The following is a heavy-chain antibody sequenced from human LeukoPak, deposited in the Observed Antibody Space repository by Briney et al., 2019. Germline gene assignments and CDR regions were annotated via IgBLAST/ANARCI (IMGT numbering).Heavy chain of an antibody. V-gene: IGHV3-49*04. D-gene: IGHD5-18*01. J-gene: IGHJ6*02. CDR3: SRGPIQLWVHNGVDV. CDR1: GFNFGDHA. CDR2: IRSKAYRGTT. Sequence: GGSLRLSCTTSGFNFGDHAMTWVRQAPGKGLEWVGYIRSKAYRGTTEYAASVKGRFTISRDDSKSVVYLQMNSLKSEDTAVYYCSRGPIQLWVHNGVDVWGQGTTVTVSS.